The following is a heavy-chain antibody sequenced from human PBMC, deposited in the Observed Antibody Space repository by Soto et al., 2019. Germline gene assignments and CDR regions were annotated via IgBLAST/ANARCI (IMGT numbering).Heavy chain of an antibody. V-gene: IGHV1-24*01. CDR2: FDPEDGET. D-gene: IGHD2-2*01. J-gene: IGHJ6*02. Sequence: ASVKVSCKVSGYTLTELSMHWVRQAPGKGLEWMGGFDPEDGETIYAQKFQGRVTMTEDTSTDTAYMELSSLRSEDTAVYYCATSPRIPAAMRAEGYYYYGMDVWGQGTTVTVSS. CDR1: GYTLTELS. CDR3: ATSPRIPAAMRAEGYYYYGMDV.